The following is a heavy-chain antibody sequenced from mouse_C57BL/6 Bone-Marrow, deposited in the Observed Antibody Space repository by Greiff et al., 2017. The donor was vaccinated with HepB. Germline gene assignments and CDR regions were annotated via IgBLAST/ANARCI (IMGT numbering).Heavy chain of an antibody. Sequence: EVKLMESGPGLVKPSQSLSLTCSVTGYSITSGYYWNWIRQFPGNKLEWMGYISYDGSNNYNPSLKNRISITRDTSKNQFFLKLNSVTTEDTATYYCARDEGYYGSSYVGGYWGQGTTLTVSS. CDR2: ISYDGSN. J-gene: IGHJ2*01. CDR3: ARDEGYYGSSYVGGY. V-gene: IGHV3-6*01. D-gene: IGHD1-1*01. CDR1: GYSITSGYY.